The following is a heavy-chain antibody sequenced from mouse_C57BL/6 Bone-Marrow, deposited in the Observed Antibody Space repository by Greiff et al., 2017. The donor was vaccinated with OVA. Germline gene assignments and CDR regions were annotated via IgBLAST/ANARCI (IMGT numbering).Heavy chain of an antibody. V-gene: IGHV5-17*01. Sequence: EVQVVESGGGLVKPGGSLKLSCAASGFTFSDYGMHWVRQAPEKGLEWVAYISSGSSPIYYADTVKGRFTISRANAKITLFLQMTSLRSEDTTMYYCATYSPFAYSGQGTLVTVSA. D-gene: IGHD2-10*01. J-gene: IGHJ3*01. CDR1: GFTFSDYG. CDR3: ATYSPFAY. CDR2: ISSGSSPI.